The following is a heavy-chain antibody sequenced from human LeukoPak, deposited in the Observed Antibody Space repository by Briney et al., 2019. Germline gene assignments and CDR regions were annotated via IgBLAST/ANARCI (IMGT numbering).Heavy chain of an antibody. J-gene: IGHJ4*02. CDR3: ASARDSGSYPSPFDY. CDR2: INPSGGST. Sequence: ASVKVSCKASGYTFTSYYMHWVRQAPGQGLEWMGIINPSGGSTSYAQKFQGRVTMTRDTSTSTVYMELSSLRSEDTAVYYCASARDSGSYPSPFDYWGQGTLVTASS. V-gene: IGHV1-46*01. D-gene: IGHD1-26*01. CDR1: GYTFTSYY.